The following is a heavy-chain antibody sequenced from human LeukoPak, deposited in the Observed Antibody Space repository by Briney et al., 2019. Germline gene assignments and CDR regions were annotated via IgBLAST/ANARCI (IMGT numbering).Heavy chain of an antibody. Sequence: GGSLRLSCATSGFPFSAYDMHWVRQAPGKGLEWISAFGSAGDTYYPGAVKGRFTISRDYAKNSLFLQMNNLIAGDTAVYFCVRGALPGDNWYFDLWGRGTLVTVSS. CDR2: FGSAGDT. CDR3: VRGALPGDNWYFDL. CDR1: GFPFSAYD. J-gene: IGHJ2*01. V-gene: IGHV3-13*01.